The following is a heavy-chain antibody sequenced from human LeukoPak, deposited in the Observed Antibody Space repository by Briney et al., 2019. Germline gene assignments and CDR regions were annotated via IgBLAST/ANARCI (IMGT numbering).Heavy chain of an antibody. Sequence: SETLSLTCTVSGGSISSSIYYWGWIRQPPGKGLEWIGSIYYSGSTYYNPSLKSRVTISVDTSKNQFSLKLSSVTAADTAVYYCARWATAANGGFDYWGQGTLVTVSS. J-gene: IGHJ4*02. V-gene: IGHV4-39*01. CDR3: ARWATAANGGFDY. CDR1: GGSISSSIYY. D-gene: IGHD2-2*01. CDR2: IYYSGST.